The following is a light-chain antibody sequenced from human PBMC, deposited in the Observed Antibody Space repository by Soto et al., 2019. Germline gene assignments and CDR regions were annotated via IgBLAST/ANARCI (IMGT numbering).Light chain of an antibody. CDR2: GAS. CDR3: QQFEDWPT. Sequence: EIVLTQSPGTLSLSPVERATLSCRASRSVSNNYLAWYQQKPGQAPRLLIYGASNRATGIPDRISGSRSGTEFTLTISSLQSEDFGVYYCQQFEDWPTFGQGTKVDIK. CDR1: RSVSNN. J-gene: IGKJ1*01. V-gene: IGKV3-15*01.